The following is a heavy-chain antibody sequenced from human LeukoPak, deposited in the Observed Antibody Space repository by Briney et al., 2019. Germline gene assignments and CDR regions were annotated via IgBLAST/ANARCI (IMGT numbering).Heavy chain of an antibody. D-gene: IGHD3-22*01. CDR2: MNPNSGNT. J-gene: IGHJ3*02. Sequence: ASVKVSCKASGYTFTSYDINWVRQATGQGLEWMGWMNPNSGNTGYAQKFQGRVTITRNTSISTAYMGLSSLRSEDTAVYYCASSIPYYYDSSGLDAFDIWGQGTMVTVSS. CDR1: GYTFTSYD. V-gene: IGHV1-8*03. CDR3: ASSIPYYYDSSGLDAFDI.